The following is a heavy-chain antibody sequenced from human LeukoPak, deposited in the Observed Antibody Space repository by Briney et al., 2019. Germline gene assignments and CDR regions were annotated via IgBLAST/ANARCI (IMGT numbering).Heavy chain of an antibody. J-gene: IGHJ4*02. CDR1: GFTFSDYS. D-gene: IGHD6-13*01. Sequence: PGGSLRLSYAASGFTFSDYSMNWVRQAPGKGLEWVSDISSRSSTKYYADSVKGRFTISRDNAKNSLYLQMNSLRAEDTAIYYCARGSSPIDCWGQGTLVTVSS. V-gene: IGHV3-48*01. CDR3: ARGSSPIDC. CDR2: ISSRSSTK.